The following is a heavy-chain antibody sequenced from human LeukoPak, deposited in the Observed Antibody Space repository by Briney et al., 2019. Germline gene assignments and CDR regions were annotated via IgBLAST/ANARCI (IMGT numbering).Heavy chain of an antibody. V-gene: IGHV1-46*01. CDR1: GYTFTSYY. CDR2: INPSGGST. Sequence: ASVKVSCKASGYTFTSYYMHWVRQAPGQGLEWMGIINPSGGSTSYAQKFRGRVTMTRDMSTSTVYMELSSLRSEDTAVYYCARGGVVVPAASKRGHYYYYYMDVWGKGTTVTVSS. D-gene: IGHD2-2*01. CDR3: ARGGVVVPAASKRGHYYYYYMDV. J-gene: IGHJ6*03.